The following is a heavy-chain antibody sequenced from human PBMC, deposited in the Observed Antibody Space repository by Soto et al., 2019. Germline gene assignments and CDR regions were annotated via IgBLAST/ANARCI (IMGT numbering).Heavy chain of an antibody. CDR2: ISYDGSNK. CDR1: GFTFSSYA. CDR3: ARGVRGERAYGMDV. D-gene: IGHD3-10*01. Sequence: QVQLVESGGGVVQPGRSLRLSCAASGFTFSSYAMHWVRQAPGKGLEWVAVISYDGSNKYYADSAKGRFTISRDNSKNTLYLQMNSLRAEDTAVYYCARGVRGERAYGMDVWGQGTTVTVSS. V-gene: IGHV3-30-3*01. J-gene: IGHJ6*02.